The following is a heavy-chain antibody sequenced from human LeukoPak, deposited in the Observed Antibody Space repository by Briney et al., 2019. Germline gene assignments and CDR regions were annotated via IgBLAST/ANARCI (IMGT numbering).Heavy chain of an antibody. Sequence: PSETLSLTCSVSGGSISSYYWSWIRQPPGKGLEWIGYIYYSGSANYNPSLKSRVTMSVDTSEDQFSLRLSSVTAADTAVHYCARHNAYYDSGGYPNWYFDLWGRGTLVTVSS. V-gene: IGHV4-59*08. CDR3: ARHNAYYDSGGYPNWYFDL. CDR1: GGSISSYY. CDR2: IYYSGSA. J-gene: IGHJ2*01. D-gene: IGHD3-22*01.